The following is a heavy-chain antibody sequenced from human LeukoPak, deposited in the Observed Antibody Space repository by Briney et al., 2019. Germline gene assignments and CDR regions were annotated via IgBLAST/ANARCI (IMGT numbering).Heavy chain of an antibody. V-gene: IGHV4-39*01. CDR3: ASRSYGGTDYPV. CDR2: IEFGGST. Sequence: LGTLCLSSALSGDSLRSNAPCSGSVRPPGGDGMEWIGCIEFGGSTFYNPSLQGRATISVDTSKNQFSLRLRSVTVADRAVYDCASRSYGGTDYPVWGQGTTVTISS. D-gene: IGHD4-23*01. J-gene: IGHJ6*02. CDR1: GDSLRSNAPC.